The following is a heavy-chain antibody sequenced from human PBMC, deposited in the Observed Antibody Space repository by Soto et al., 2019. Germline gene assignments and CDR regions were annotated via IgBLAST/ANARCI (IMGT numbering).Heavy chain of an antibody. CDR3: ARYSGKYQGPIDY. J-gene: IGHJ4*02. CDR1: GFTFSHYG. Sequence: QVQLVESGGGVVQPGRSLRLSCAASGFTFSHYGIHWVRQAPGKGLGWLAVISYDGSNKHYADSVKGRFTVSRDNSKNTLYLQMNSLRAEETAVYFCARYSGKYQGPIDYWGQGTLVTVSS. D-gene: IGHD1-26*01. CDR2: ISYDGSNK. V-gene: IGHV3-30*03.